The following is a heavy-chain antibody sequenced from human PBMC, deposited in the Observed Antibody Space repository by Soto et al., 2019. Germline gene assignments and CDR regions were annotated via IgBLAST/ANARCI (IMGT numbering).Heavy chain of an antibody. CDR3: ARDGGWIDY. Sequence: GGSLRLSCAASGFTFSAYGIHWVRQAPGKGLEWVAVISNDGSNTNYAESVKGRFTISRDNAKNTVYLQMNSLRAEDTAVYYCARDGGWIDYWGQGTLVTVSS. CDR1: GFTFSAYG. V-gene: IGHV3-30*03. D-gene: IGHD6-19*01. CDR2: ISNDGSNT. J-gene: IGHJ4*02.